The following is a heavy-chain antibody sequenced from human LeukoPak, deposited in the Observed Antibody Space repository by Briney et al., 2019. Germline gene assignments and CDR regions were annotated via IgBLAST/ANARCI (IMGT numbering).Heavy chain of an antibody. J-gene: IGHJ3*02. CDR2: ISSSGSRI. Sequence: AGSLRLSCAASGFTFRDYYMAWIRQAPGKGLEWVSYISSSGSRIYNAYSVKGRFTISRDNAKNSLYLQMNSLRAEDTAVYYCARAFNDAFDIWGQGTMVTVSS. CDR1: GFTFRDYY. V-gene: IGHV3-11*04. CDR3: ARAFNDAFDI.